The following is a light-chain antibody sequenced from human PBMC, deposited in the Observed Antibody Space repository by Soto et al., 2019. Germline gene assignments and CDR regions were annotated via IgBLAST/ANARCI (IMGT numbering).Light chain of an antibody. CDR2: SSN. Sequence: QSVLPQPPSASGTPGQRVTISRSGSSSNIGSHTLNWYQHLPGTAPKLLIYSSNQRPSGFPDRFSASKSGTSASLAISGLQSEDEADYYCAAWEDSLNGVVFGGGTTLTVL. CDR3: AAWEDSLNGVV. J-gene: IGLJ3*02. V-gene: IGLV1-44*01. CDR1: SSNIGSHT.